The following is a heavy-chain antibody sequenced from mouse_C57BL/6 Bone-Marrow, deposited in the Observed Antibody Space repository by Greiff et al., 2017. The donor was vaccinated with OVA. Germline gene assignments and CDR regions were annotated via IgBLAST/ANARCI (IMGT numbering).Heavy chain of an antibody. V-gene: IGHV8-8*01. J-gene: IGHJ3*01. CDR3: ARIAVAWCDY. D-gene: IGHD1-3*01. CDR1: GFSLSTFGMG. Sequence: QVQLKESGPGILQPSQTLSLTCSFSGFSLSTFGMGVGWLRHPSGKGLAWLAHIWWDGDKYYNPALKRRITISKDTSKNRVFLKMANVDTADTATYYYARIAVAWCDYWGQGTLVTVSA. CDR2: IWWDGDK.